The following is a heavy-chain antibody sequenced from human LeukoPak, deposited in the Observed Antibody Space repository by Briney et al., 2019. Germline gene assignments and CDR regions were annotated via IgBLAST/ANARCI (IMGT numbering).Heavy chain of an antibody. D-gene: IGHD3-9*01. J-gene: IGHJ4*02. CDR2: IYYSGST. CDR1: GGSISSGDYY. Sequence: MPSQTLSLTCTVSGGSISSGDYYWSWIRQPPGKGLEWIGYIYYSGSTYYNPSLKSRVTISVDTSKNQFSLKLSSVTAADTAVYYCARSVYDILTGYYSYYFDYWGQGTLVTVSS. V-gene: IGHV4-30-4*01. CDR3: ARSVYDILTGYYSYYFDY.